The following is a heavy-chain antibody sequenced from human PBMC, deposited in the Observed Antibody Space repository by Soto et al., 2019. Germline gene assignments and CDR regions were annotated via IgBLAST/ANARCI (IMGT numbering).Heavy chain of an antibody. CDR1: GGTFSSYA. D-gene: IGHD4-17*01. Sequence: SVKVSCKASGGTFSSYAISWVRQAPGQGLEWMGGIIPIFGTANYAQKFQGRVTITADESTSTAYMELSSLRSEDTAVYYCARATTVTTYRYYFDYWGQGTLVTVSS. V-gene: IGHV1-69*13. J-gene: IGHJ4*02. CDR2: IIPIFGTA. CDR3: ARATTVTTYRYYFDY.